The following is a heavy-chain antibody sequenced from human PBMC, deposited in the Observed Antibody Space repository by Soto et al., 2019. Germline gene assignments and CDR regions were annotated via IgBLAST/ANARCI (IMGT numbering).Heavy chain of an antibody. V-gene: IGHV3-30-3*01. CDR2: ISYDGSNK. J-gene: IGHJ4*02. D-gene: IGHD3-9*01. Sequence: VQLVESGGGVVQPGRSLRLSCAASGLTFSSYAMHWVRQAPGKGLEWVAVISYDGSNKYYADSVKGRFTISRDNSKNTLYLQMNSLRAEDTAVYYCAREGLLRYFDWSPNLDYWGQGTLVTVSS. CDR3: AREGLLRYFDWSPNLDY. CDR1: GLTFSSYA.